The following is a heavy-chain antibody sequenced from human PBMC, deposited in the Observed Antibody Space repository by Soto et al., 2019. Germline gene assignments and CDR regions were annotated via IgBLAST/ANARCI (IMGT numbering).Heavy chain of an antibody. CDR2: IKDGGYT. Sequence: QVQLQQWGAGLLKPSETLSLNCAVNGGSLSGYYWSWIRQTPGKGLEWIGEIKDGGYTNYSPPLKSRATISSESCNNQYSLRLNSVTAAEPGVYCCARGQEGVVATHWDQGALVTVSS. J-gene: IGHJ4*02. CDR1: GGSLSGYY. CDR3: ARGQEGVVATH. D-gene: IGHD5-12*01. V-gene: IGHV4-34*01.